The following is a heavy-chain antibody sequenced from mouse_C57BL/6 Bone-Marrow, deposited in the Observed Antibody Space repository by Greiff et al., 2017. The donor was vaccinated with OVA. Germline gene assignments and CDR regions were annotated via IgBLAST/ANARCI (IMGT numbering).Heavy chain of an antibody. V-gene: IGHV3-2*02. J-gene: IGHJ2*01. Sequence: EVQRVESGPGLVKPSQSLSLTCTVTGYSITSDYAWNWIRQFPGNKLEWMGYISYSGSTSYNPSLKSRISITRDTSKNQFFLQLNSVTTEDTATYYCARKGYDYEYYFDYWGQGTTLTVSS. CDR1: GYSITSDYA. CDR3: ARKGYDYEYYFDY. CDR2: ISYSGST. D-gene: IGHD2-4*01.